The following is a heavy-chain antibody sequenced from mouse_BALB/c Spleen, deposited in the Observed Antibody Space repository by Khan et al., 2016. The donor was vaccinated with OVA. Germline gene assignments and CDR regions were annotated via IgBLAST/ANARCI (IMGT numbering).Heavy chain of an antibody. Sequence: EVELVESGGGLVKPGGPLKLSCTTSGFTFSSFAVSWVRQTPEKRLEWVATISSGGDYTYYPDNLKGRFAISRDNAKSTLYLQMRSLRSEDTAMYYCARHNYGLFAYWGQGTLVTVSA. CDR2: ISSGGDYT. V-gene: IGHV5-9-3*01. J-gene: IGHJ3*01. CDR1: GFTFSSFA. CDR3: ARHNYGLFAY. D-gene: IGHD1-1*01.